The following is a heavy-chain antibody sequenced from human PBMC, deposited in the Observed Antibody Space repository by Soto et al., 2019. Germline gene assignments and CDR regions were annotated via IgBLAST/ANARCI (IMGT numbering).Heavy chain of an antibody. CDR1: SGNISGYC. CDR2: IYHSGKT. V-gene: IGHV4-4*02. J-gene: IGHJ4*02. D-gene: IGHD1-1*01. CDR3: ARHHGTPGTRGFDY. Sequence: SEPLSLTCIVSSGNISGYCWRWVRQSPGDGLEWIGEIYHSGKTNYNPPLKSRATMSVDKSKNQFSLKLDSVSAADTALYYCARHHGTPGTRGFDYWGPGILVTVSS.